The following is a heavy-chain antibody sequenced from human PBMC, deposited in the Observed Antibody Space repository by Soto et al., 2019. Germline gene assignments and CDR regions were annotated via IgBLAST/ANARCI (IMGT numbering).Heavy chain of an antibody. CDR3: ARRTRGVYDFDRMWEKFAY. CDR1: GFSLSTNGMG. Sequence: QITVKESGLTLVKPTQTLTLTCTFSGFSLSTNGMGVGWIRQSPGKALEWLALIYWDDDKRYSPSLRSRLTITQDPSKNQVDLTMTNMDPVNTATYYCARRTRGVYDFDRMWEKFAYWGQGTLVTVSS. D-gene: IGHD5-12*01. J-gene: IGHJ4*02. CDR2: IYWDDDK. V-gene: IGHV2-5*02.